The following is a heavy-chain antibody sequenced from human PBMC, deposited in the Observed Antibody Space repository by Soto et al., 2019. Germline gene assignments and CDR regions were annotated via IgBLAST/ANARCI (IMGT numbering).Heavy chain of an antibody. V-gene: IGHV1-2*04. CDR1: GYTFTGYY. J-gene: IGHJ4*02. CDR2: INPNSGGT. CDR3: ARGRYRSGGSCYPCY. D-gene: IGHD2-15*01. Sequence: QVQLVQSGAEVKKPGASVKVSCKASGYTFTGYYMHWVRQAPGQGLEWMGWINPNSGGTNYAQKFQGWVTMTRDTSISTAYMELSRLRSDDTAVYYCARGRYRSGGSCYPCYWCQGTLVTVSS.